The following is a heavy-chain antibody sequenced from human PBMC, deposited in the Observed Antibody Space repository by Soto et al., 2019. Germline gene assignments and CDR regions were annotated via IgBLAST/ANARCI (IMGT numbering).Heavy chain of an antibody. J-gene: IGHJ4*02. CDR1: GFSLSTSGVG. Sequence: QITLKESGPPLAKPTQTLTLTCTFSGFSLSTSGVGVGWIRQPPGEALEWLALIYWDDDKRYSPSLKTRLTITKDTSKNQVVLTMTNMDPVDTATYYCAHRRSNSWYFDYWGQGTLVTVSS. CDR2: IYWDDDK. D-gene: IGHD6-13*01. V-gene: IGHV2-5*02. CDR3: AHRRSNSWYFDY.